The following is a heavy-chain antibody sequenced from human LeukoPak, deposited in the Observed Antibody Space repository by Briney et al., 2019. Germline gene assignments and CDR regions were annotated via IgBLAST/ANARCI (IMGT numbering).Heavy chain of an antibody. J-gene: IGHJ3*02. CDR3: ARGIYYDSSGYYESRYAFDI. CDR2: INRSGST. V-gene: IGHV4-34*01. D-gene: IGHD3-22*01. Sequence: SETLSLTCAVYGGSFSGYYWSWIRQPPGKGLEWIGEINRSGSTNYNPSLKSRVTISVDTSKNQFSLKLSSVTAADTAVYYCARGIYYDSSGYYESRYAFDIWGQGTMVTVSS. CDR1: GGSFSGYY.